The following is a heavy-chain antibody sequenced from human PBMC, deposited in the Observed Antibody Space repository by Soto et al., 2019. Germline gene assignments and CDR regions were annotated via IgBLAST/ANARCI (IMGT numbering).Heavy chain of an antibody. CDR1: GFTFSSYA. CDR3: ANRDLGYCTNGVCEV. CDR2: ISGSGGST. Sequence: EVQLLESGGGLVQPGGSLRLSCAASGFTFSSYAMSWVRQAPGKGLEWVSAISGSGGSTYYADSVKGRFTISRDNSKKTLYLQMNSLRAEDTAVYYCANRDLGYCTNGVCEVWGQGTLVTVSS. V-gene: IGHV3-23*01. D-gene: IGHD2-8*01. J-gene: IGHJ4*02.